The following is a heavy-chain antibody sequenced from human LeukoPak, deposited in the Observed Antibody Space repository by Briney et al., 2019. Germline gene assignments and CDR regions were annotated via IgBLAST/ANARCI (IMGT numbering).Heavy chain of an antibody. CDR2: ISYDGSNK. J-gene: IGHJ4*02. V-gene: IGHV3-30-3*01. Sequence: QTEGSLRLSCAASGFTFSSYAMHWVRQAPGKGLEWVAVISYDGSNKYYADSVKGRFTISRDNSKNTLYLQMNSLRAEDTAVYYCARDGYSSGWFYFDYWGQGTLVTVSS. D-gene: IGHD6-19*01. CDR3: ARDGYSSGWFYFDY. CDR1: GFTFSSYA.